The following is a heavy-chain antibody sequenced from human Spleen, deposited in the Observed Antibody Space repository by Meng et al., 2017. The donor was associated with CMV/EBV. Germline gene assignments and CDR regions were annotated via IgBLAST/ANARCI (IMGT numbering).Heavy chain of an antibody. CDR3: AKGPFLSVAGTAGGDY. D-gene: IGHD6-19*01. CDR2: ISYDGSNK. CDR1: GFTFSSYG. Sequence: GESLKISCVASGFTFSSYGLHWVRQAPGKGLEWVAVISYDGSNKYYADSVKGRFTISRDNSKNTLYLQMNSLRVEDTATYYCAKGPFLSVAGTAGGDYWGQGTLVTVSS. J-gene: IGHJ4*02. V-gene: IGHV3-30*12.